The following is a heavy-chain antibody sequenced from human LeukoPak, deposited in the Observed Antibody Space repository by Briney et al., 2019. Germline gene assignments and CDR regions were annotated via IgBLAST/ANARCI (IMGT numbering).Heavy chain of an antibody. D-gene: IGHD6-13*01. CDR1: GGSFSGYY. J-gene: IGHJ4*02. CDR2: INHSGST. V-gene: IGHV4-34*01. Sequence: PSETLSLTCAVYGGSFSGYYWSWIRQPPGKGLEWIGEINHSGSTNYNPSLKSRVTISVDTSKNQFSLKLSSVTAADTAVYYCAGGGGVRYNSSWYRYYFDYWGQGTLVTVSS. CDR3: AGGGGVRYNSSWYRYYFDY.